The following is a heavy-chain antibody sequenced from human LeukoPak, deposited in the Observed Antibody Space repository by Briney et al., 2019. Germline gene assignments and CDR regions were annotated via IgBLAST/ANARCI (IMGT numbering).Heavy chain of an antibody. J-gene: IGHJ4*02. D-gene: IGHD7-27*01. CDR3: ARDSPGVPLDY. CDR2: ISGSGGST. V-gene: IGHV3-23*01. CDR1: GFTFSSYA. Sequence: GRSLRLSCAASGFTFSSYAMSWVRQAPGKGLEWVSAISGSGGSTYYADSVKGRFTISRDNAKNSLYLQMNSLRAEDTAVYYCARDSPGVPLDYWGQGTLVTVSS.